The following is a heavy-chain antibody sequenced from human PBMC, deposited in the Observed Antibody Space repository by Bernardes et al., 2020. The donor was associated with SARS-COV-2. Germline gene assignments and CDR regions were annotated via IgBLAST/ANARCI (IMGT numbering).Heavy chain of an antibody. D-gene: IGHD3-9*01. CDR1: GFTFSSYW. Sequence: GGSLRLSCAASGFTFSSYWMAWVRQAPGKGLEWVSNIKDDGSKKYYVDSVKGRFTISRDNAKNSLYLQMNSLRAEDTAVYYCARDLDAVIFDYWGQGTLVTVSA. V-gene: IGHV3-7*01. J-gene: IGHJ4*02. CDR2: IKDDGSKK. CDR3: ARDLDAVIFDY.